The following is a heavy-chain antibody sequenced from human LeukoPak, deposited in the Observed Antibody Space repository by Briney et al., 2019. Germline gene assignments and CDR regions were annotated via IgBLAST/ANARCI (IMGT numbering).Heavy chain of an antibody. CDR1: GGSISSYY. D-gene: IGHD2-2*02. Sequence: SETLSLTCTVSGGSISSYYWSWIRQPPGKGLEWIGYIYYSGSTNYNPSLKSRVTISVDTSKNQFSLKLSSVTAADTAVYYCARVARYCSSTSCYTGTRWGAFDIWGQGTLVTVSS. CDR3: ARVARYCSSTSCYTGTRWGAFDI. V-gene: IGHV4-59*01. CDR2: IYYSGST. J-gene: IGHJ4*02.